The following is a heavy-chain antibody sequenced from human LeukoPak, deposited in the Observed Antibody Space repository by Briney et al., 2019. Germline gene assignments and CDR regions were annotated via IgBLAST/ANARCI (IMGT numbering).Heavy chain of an antibody. V-gene: IGHV4-34*01. CDR2: INHSEST. Sequence: PSETLSLTCAVYGGSFSGYYWSWIRQPPGKGLEWIGEINHSESTNYNPSLKSRVTISVDTSKNQFSLKLSSVTAADTAVYYCARGGKGYSYGLIDYWGQGTLVTVSS. J-gene: IGHJ4*02. CDR1: GGSFSGYY. D-gene: IGHD5-18*01. CDR3: ARGGKGYSYGLIDY.